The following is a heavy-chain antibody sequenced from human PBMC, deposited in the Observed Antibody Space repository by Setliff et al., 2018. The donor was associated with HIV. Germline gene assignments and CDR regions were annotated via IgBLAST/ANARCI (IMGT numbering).Heavy chain of an antibody. CDR2: THPEDSDT. Sequence: GESLKISCKGSGYSFTNNWIGWVRQMPGKGLEWMGITHPEDSDTRYNPSFQGQVTMSTNKSISTAYLQWNSLKASYTAMYYCASHVGDTFDIWGQGTMVTVSS. J-gene: IGHJ3*02. V-gene: IGHV5-51*01. D-gene: IGHD3-16*01. CDR1: GYSFTNNW. CDR3: ASHVGDTFDI.